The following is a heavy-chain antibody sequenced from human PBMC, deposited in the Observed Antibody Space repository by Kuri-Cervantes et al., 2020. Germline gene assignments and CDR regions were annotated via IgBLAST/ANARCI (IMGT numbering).Heavy chain of an antibody. J-gene: IGHJ4*02. V-gene: IGHV4-38-2*01. D-gene: IGHD3-22*01. Sequence: SETLSLTCAVSGFSINSGFYWGWVRQPPGKGLEWIGNIHHRGNINYNPSLKSRVTILVDASKNQFSLRLSSVTAADTSMYYCARGHYYDSSGPQDQWGQGTLVTVSS. CDR3: ARGHYYDSSGPQDQ. CDR2: IHHRGNI. CDR1: GFSINSGFY.